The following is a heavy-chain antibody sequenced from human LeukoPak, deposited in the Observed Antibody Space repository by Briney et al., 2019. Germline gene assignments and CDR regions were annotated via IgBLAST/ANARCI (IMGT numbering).Heavy chain of an antibody. Sequence: GGSLRLSCAASGFPFISWMTWVRQAPGKGLEWVANIEQGGNEEFYVDSVKGRFTVSRDNAKNSLSLQMNNLRAEDTAVYFCARAAGFGELGGPDYFDSWGQGTLVTVSS. CDR2: IEQGGNEE. D-gene: IGHD3-10*01. V-gene: IGHV3-7*01. CDR3: ARAAGFGELGGPDYFDS. J-gene: IGHJ4*02. CDR1: GFPFISW.